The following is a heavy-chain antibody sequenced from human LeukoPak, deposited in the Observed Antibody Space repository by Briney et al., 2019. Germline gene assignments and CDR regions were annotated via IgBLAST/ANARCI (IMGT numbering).Heavy chain of an antibody. J-gene: IGHJ4*02. Sequence: PGGSLRLSCAASGFTFSTYAMQWVRQAPGKGLEYVLAISSDGGITYYADSEKGRFSISRDNSKNTLYLQMGSLRAEDMAVYYCARIRYSGNYLGASDYWGQGTLVTVSS. V-gene: IGHV3-64*02. CDR3: ARIRYSGNYLGASDY. CDR1: GFTFSTYA. CDR2: ISSDGGIT. D-gene: IGHD1-26*01.